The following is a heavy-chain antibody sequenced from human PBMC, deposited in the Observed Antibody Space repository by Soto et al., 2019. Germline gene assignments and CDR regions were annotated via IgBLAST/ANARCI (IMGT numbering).Heavy chain of an antibody. D-gene: IGHD2-2*02. CDR1: GFTFSNAW. CDR3: TTEAHCISTSCYTVPIDY. V-gene: IGHV3-15*07. J-gene: IGHJ4*02. Sequence: PGGSLRLSCAASGFTFSNAWMNWVRQAPGKGLEWVGRIKSKTDGGTTDYAAPVKGRFTISRDDSKNTLYLQMNSLKTEDTAVYYCTTEAHCISTSCYTVPIDYWGQGTLVTVSS. CDR2: IKSKTDGGTT.